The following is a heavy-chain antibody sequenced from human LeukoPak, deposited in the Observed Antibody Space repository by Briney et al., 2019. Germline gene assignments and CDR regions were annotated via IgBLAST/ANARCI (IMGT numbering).Heavy chain of an antibody. Sequence: SETLSLTCTVSGGSISSGDYYWSWIRQPPGKGLEWIGYIYYSGSTNYNPSLKSRVTISVDTSKNQFSLKLSSVTAAVTAVYYCARRVLRGYFDLWGRGTLVTVSS. CDR1: GGSISSGDYY. CDR3: ARRVLRGYFDL. CDR2: IYYSGST. J-gene: IGHJ2*01. V-gene: IGHV4-61*08.